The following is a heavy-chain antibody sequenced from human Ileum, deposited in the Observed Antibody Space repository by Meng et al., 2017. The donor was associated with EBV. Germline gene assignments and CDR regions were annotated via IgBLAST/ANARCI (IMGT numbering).Heavy chain of an antibody. D-gene: IGHD1-26*01. CDR2: VNYNGDS. CDR1: GASVTSSGYY. J-gene: IGHJ4*02. CDR3: ARDLRVGGAFDY. V-gene: IGHV4-61*08. Sequence: QVQLQQAGHGPVRPSETLSLTFTVPGASVTSSGYYWSWLRQAPGKGLEWLGYVNYNGDSTYNPSLKSRVTIFIDTSKKQFYLNLTSATAADTAIYYCARDLRVGGAFDYWGQGTLVTVSS.